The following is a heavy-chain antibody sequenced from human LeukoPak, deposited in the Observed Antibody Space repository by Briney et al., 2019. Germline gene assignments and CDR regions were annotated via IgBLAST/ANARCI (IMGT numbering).Heavy chain of an antibody. CDR1: GRSISSGGYS. Sequence: SETLSLTCAVSGRSISSGGYSWSWIRQPPGKGLEWIGYIYHSGSTYYNPSLKSRVTISVDRSKNQFSLNLSSVTAAETAVYYCARLTTNDWYFDLWGRGTLVTVSS. D-gene: IGHD3-22*01. CDR3: ARLTTNDWYFDL. J-gene: IGHJ2*01. CDR2: IYHSGST. V-gene: IGHV4-30-2*01.